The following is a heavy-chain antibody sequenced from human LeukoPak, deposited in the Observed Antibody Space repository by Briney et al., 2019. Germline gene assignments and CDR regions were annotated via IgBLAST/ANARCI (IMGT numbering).Heavy chain of an antibody. CDR2: ISDDGSRQ. V-gene: IGHV3-30-3*01. CDR1: GFTFSNYA. CDR3: VTDRTGTYTLEY. J-gene: IGHJ4*02. D-gene: IGHD3-10*01. Sequence: PGGSLRLSCAATGFTFSNYAIHWGRQAPGKGLEWVAFISDDGSRQHYADSVKGRFTISRDNSKNTLNLQMNSLRAEDTAVYYCVTDRTGTYTLEYWGQGTLVT.